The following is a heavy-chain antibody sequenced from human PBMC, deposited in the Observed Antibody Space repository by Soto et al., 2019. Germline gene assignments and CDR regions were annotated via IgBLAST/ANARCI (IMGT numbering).Heavy chain of an antibody. CDR1: GYPFSTYY. CDR3: AREVISSSSHSTDY. Sequence: QVQLVQSGAEVKKPGASVKVSCQASGYPFSTYYIHWVRQAPGQGLEWMGIINPSGGSTSYAQKFQGRVTLTRDTPTSTVYMEVSGLRSEDTAVYYCAREVISSSSHSTDYWGQGTLVTVSS. V-gene: IGHV1-46*01. CDR2: INPSGGST. D-gene: IGHD2-15*01. J-gene: IGHJ4*02.